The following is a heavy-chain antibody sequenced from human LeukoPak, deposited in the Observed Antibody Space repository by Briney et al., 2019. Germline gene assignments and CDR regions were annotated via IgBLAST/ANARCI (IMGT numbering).Heavy chain of an antibody. CDR2: ISAYNGNT. D-gene: IGHD2-2*01. Sequence: ASVKVSCKASGGTFSSYAISWVRQAPGQGLEWMGWISAYNGNTNYAQKLQGRVTMTTDTSTSTAYMELRSLRSDDTAVYYCARRRAPIDIVVVPAATDAFDIWGQGTMVTVSS. CDR1: GGTFSSYA. V-gene: IGHV1-18*01. CDR3: ARRRAPIDIVVVPAATDAFDI. J-gene: IGHJ3*02.